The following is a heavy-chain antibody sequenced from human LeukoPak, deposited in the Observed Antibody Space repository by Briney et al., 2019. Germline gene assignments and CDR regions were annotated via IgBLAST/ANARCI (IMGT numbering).Heavy chain of an antibody. D-gene: IGHD3-3*01. Sequence: ASVKVSCKASGYTLTGYYMHWVRQAPGQGPEWMGRINPNSGGTNYAQKFQGRVTMTRDTSISTAYMKLSRLTSDDTAVYYCARALFGVLPGVMDVWGQGTTVTVSS. CDR3: ARALFGVLPGVMDV. J-gene: IGHJ6*02. CDR1: GYTLTGYY. CDR2: INPNSGGT. V-gene: IGHV1-2*06.